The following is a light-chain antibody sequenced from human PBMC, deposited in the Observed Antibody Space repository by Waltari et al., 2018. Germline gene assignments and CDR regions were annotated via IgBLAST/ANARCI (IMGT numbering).Light chain of an antibody. J-gene: IGLJ2*01. Sequence: SSELTQDPAVSVALGQTVRLTCQGDSLRSYYASWYQQKPGQAPVLVIYGKNNRPSGIPDRFSGSSSGNTASLTITGAQAEDEADYYCNSRDSSGNHLEVLGGGTKLTVL. CDR3: NSRDSSGNHLEV. CDR2: GKN. V-gene: IGLV3-19*01. CDR1: SLRSYY.